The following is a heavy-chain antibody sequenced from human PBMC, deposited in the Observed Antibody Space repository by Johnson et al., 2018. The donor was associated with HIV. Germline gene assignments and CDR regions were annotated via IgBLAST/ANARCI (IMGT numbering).Heavy chain of an antibody. J-gene: IGHJ3*02. Sequence: EKLVESGGGLVKPGGSLRLSCAASGFTFSSYAMHWVRQPPGKGLEYVSAISSNGGSTYYANSVKGRFTISRDNSKNTLYLQMGSLRAEDMAVYYCNTDAFDIWGQGTMVTVSS. CDR3: NTDAFDI. CDR2: ISSNGGST. CDR1: GFTFSSYA. V-gene: IGHV3-64*01.